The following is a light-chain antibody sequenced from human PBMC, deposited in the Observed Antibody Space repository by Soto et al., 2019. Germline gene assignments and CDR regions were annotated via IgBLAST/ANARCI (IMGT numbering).Light chain of an antibody. Sequence: DVVMTQSPLSLPVTLGQPASISCRSTQGLVYSDGNTYLNWFHQRPGQSPRRLIYMISNRDSGVAAKFSGCGSGTDFTLTISRVEAEDVGVYYCMQGTHWPWTLGQGTKVEMK. CDR2: MIS. CDR3: MQGTHWPWT. J-gene: IGKJ1*01. V-gene: IGKV2-30*01. CDR1: QGLVYSDGNTY.